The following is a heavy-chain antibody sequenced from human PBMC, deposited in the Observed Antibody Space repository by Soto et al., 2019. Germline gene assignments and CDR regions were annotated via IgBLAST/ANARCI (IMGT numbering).Heavy chain of an antibody. CDR3: ARVELRRGNPHYYYGMDV. Sequence: ASVKVSCKASGYTFTSYGISWVRQAPGQGLEWMGWISAYNGNTNYAQKLQGRVTMTTDTSTSTAYMELRSLRSDDTAVYYCARVELRRGNPHYYYGMDVWGQGTTVTVSS. V-gene: IGHV1-18*01. CDR2: ISAYNGNT. CDR1: GYTFTSYG. D-gene: IGHD1-7*01. J-gene: IGHJ6*02.